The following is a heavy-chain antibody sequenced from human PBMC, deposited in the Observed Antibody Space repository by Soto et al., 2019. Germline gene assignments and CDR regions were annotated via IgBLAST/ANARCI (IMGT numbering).Heavy chain of an antibody. J-gene: IGHJ4*02. Sequence: EVHLVESGGDLVQPGGSLRLSCAASGFTFPTHWMSWVRQAPGKGLEWVANIKDDGSEKRYVASVKGRFTISRDNAQSSLYLQMNILRAEDTAIYYWARQVSGWDRPPQDWGQGTLVTVAS. CDR3: ARQVSGWDRPPQD. CDR2: IKDDGSEK. D-gene: IGHD6-25*01. V-gene: IGHV3-7*03. CDR1: GFTFPTHW.